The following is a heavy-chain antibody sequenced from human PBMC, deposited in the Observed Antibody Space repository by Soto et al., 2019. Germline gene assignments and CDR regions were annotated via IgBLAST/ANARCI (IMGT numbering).Heavy chain of an antibody. D-gene: IGHD3-3*01. Sequence: QVQLVQSGAEVKKPGASVKVSRKASGYTSTSYDINWVRQATGQGLEWMGWMNPNSGNTGYAQKFQGRVTMTRNTSISTAYMELSSLRSEDTAVYYCARVKSLRFLEGLGYWGQGTLVTVSS. CDR3: ARVKSLRFLEGLGY. CDR2: MNPNSGNT. V-gene: IGHV1-8*01. J-gene: IGHJ4*02. CDR1: GYTSTSYD.